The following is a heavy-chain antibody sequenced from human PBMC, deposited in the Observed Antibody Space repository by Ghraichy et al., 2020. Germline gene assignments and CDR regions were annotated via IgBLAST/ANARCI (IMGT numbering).Heavy chain of an antibody. Sequence: GGSLRLSCEASGFTLSDNYMSWVRQAPGKGLEWVSYISRSGSTKYYADSVKGRFTISRDSAKNSLFLQMNSLRAEDTAVYYCAKTYDSSGFMDWNDVFDLWGQGTMVTVSS. V-gene: IGHV3-11*04. CDR3: AKTYDSSGFMDWNDVFDL. D-gene: IGHD3-22*01. CDR1: GFTLSDNY. CDR2: ISRSGSTK. J-gene: IGHJ3*01.